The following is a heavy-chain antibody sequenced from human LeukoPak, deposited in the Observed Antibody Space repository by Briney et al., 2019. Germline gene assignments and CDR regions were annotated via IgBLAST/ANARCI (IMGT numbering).Heavy chain of an antibody. CDR3: ARDPYSGSYGDYYYYYMDV. J-gene: IGHJ6*03. CDR1: GFTFSTYN. V-gene: IGHV3-21*01. D-gene: IGHD1-26*01. Sequence: GESLRLSCAAAGFTFSTYNMNWVRQATGKGLAWVSSITSSSSYIYYADSVKGRFTISRDNAKNSLYLQMNSLRDEDTAVYYCARDPYSGSYGDYYYYYMDVWGKGTTGNISS. CDR2: ITSSSSYI.